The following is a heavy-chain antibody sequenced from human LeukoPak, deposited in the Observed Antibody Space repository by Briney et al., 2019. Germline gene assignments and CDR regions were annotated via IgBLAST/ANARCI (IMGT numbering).Heavy chain of an antibody. D-gene: IGHD6-19*01. CDR3: ARLTAVAGTVYYYGMDV. Sequence: GESLKISCKGSGYSFTSYWIGWVRRMPGKGLEWMGIIYPGDSDTRYSPSFQGQVTTSADKSISTAYLQWSSLKASDTAMYYCARLTAVAGTVYYYGMDVWGQGTTVTVSS. J-gene: IGHJ6*02. V-gene: IGHV5-51*01. CDR1: GYSFTSYW. CDR2: IYPGDSDT.